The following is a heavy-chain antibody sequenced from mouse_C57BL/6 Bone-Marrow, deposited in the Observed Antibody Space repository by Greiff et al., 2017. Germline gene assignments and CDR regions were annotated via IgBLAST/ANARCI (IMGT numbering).Heavy chain of an antibody. Sequence: EVKLQQSGAELVRPGASVKLSCTASGFNIKDDYMHWVKQRPEQGLEWIGWIDPENGDTEYASKFQGKATITADTSSNTAYLQLSSLTSEDTAVDYCTTYGNYYYAMDYWGQGTSVTVSS. J-gene: IGHJ4*01. D-gene: IGHD2-1*01. CDR2: IDPENGDT. CDR3: TTYGNYYYAMDY. CDR1: GFNIKDDY. V-gene: IGHV14-4*01.